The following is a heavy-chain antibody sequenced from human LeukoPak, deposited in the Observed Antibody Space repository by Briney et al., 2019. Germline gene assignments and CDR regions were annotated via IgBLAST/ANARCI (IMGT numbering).Heavy chain of an antibody. V-gene: IGHV1-69*04. CDR3: ARAPNYDSSGLSFDY. CDR1: GYTFTSYY. J-gene: IGHJ4*02. Sequence: GASVKVSRKASGYTFTSYYMHWVRQAPGQGLEWMGRIIPILGIANYAQKFQGRVTITADKSTSTAYMELSSLRSEDTAVYYCARAPNYDSSGLSFDYWGQGTLVTVSS. D-gene: IGHD3-22*01. CDR2: IIPILGIA.